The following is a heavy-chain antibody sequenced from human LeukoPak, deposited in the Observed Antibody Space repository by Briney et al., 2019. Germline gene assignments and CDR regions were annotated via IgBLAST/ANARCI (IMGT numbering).Heavy chain of an antibody. V-gene: IGHV1-69*10. J-gene: IGHJ4*02. CDR2: FIPILGIA. D-gene: IGHD6-6*01. CDR3: ARAVEYSSSAPFDY. CDR1: GGTFSSYA. Sequence: SVKVSCKASGGTFSSYAISWVRQALGQGFDWLGGFIPILGIANYAQKFQGRVTITADKSTSTAYMELSSLRSEDTAVYYCARAVEYSSSAPFDYWGQGTLVTVSS.